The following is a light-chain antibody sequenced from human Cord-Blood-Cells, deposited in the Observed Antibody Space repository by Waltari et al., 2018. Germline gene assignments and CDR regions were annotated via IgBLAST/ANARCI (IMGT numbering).Light chain of an antibody. V-gene: IGKV1-39*01. CDR3: QQSYSTPLT. CDR1: QSISSY. Sequence: DIQMTQSPSSLSASVGDRATIPCRASQSISSYLNWYQQKPGKAPKLLNYAASSLQSGVPSRFSGSGSGTDFTLTISSLQPEDFATYYCQQSYSTPLTFGGGTKVEIK. J-gene: IGKJ4*01. CDR2: AAS.